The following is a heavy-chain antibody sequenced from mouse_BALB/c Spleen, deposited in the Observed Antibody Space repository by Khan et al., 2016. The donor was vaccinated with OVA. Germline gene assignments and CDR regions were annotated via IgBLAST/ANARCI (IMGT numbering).Heavy chain of an antibody. D-gene: IGHD1-2*01. Sequence: EVQLQELGPGLVKPSQSLSLTCTVTGYSITSGYGWNWIRQFPGNKLEWMGYISYSGSTNYNPSLKSRISITRDTSKNQFLLQLNSVTTEDTATYYCARTARIKYWGQGTTLTVSS. CDR2: ISYSGST. CDR3: ARTARIKY. J-gene: IGHJ2*01. V-gene: IGHV3-2*02. CDR1: GYSITSGYG.